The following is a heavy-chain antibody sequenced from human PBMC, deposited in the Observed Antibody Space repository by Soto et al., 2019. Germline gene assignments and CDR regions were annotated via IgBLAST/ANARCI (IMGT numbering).Heavy chain of an antibody. D-gene: IGHD1-1*01. CDR3: ARLGNWDENWYFDL. CDR2: ASGDNGNT. CDR1: GYSFISHG. V-gene: IGHV1-18*04. Sequence: QAQLVQSGAEVKKPGASVKVSCKASGYSFISHGITWVRQAPGQGLEWMGWASGDNGNTNYAQKLQGRVTMTTDTSTDTAFMELRSLISDDTAVYYCARLGNWDENWYFDLWGRGTLVIVSS. J-gene: IGHJ2*01.